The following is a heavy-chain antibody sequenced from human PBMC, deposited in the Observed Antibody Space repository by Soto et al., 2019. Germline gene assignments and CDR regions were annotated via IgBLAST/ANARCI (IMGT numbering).Heavy chain of an antibody. Sequence: QVHLVQSGAEVKKPGASVKVSCKGSGYIFTTYGITWVRQAPGQGLEWMGWISAHNGNTNYAQKLQGRGTVTRDTSTRTAYMELRNLRSDDTAVYYCARGRYGDYWGQGALVTVSS. J-gene: IGHJ4*02. CDR3: ARGRYGDY. CDR1: GYIFTTYG. V-gene: IGHV1-18*01. CDR2: ISAHNGNT. D-gene: IGHD1-1*01.